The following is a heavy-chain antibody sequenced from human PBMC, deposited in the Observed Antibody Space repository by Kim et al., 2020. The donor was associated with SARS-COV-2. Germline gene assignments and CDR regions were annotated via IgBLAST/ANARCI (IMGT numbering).Heavy chain of an antibody. V-gene: IGHV3-66*01. Sequence: GGSLRLSCAASGFTVSSNYMSWVRQAPGKGLEWVSVIYSGGSTYYSDSVKGRFTISSDNSKNTLYLQRNSLRAEDTAVYYCARGRALYYDSSVNYWYFDLWGRGTLVTVSS. D-gene: IGHD3-22*01. J-gene: IGHJ2*01. CDR2: IYSGGST. CDR3: ARGRALYYDSSVNYWYFDL. CDR1: GFTVSSNY.